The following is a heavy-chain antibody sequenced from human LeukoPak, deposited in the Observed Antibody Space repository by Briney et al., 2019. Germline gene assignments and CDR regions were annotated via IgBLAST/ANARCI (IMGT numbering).Heavy chain of an antibody. CDR2: ISSGSSYI. CDR1: GFTFSSYT. Sequence: GGSLRLSCAASGFTFSSYTMNWVRQAPGKGLEWVSFISSGSSYIYYADSVKGRFTISRDNAKNSLYLQMNSLRAEDTAVYFCARAGYGDLIPHYWGQGTLVTVSS. D-gene: IGHD4-17*01. CDR3: ARAGYGDLIPHY. V-gene: IGHV3-21*04. J-gene: IGHJ4*02.